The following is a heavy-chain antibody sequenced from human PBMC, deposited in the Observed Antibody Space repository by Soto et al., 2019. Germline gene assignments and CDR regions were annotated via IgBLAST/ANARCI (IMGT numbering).Heavy chain of an antibody. CDR1: GYTFTSYG. Sequence: ASVKVSCKASGYTFTSYGISWVRQAPGQGLEWMGWISAYNGNTNYAQKFQGRVSMTTDKSTNTAYMELRSLTSDDTAVYYCARDRSNSDFWGQGTLVTVSS. D-gene: IGHD2-21*01. CDR3: ARDRSNSDF. CDR2: ISAYNGNT. V-gene: IGHV1-18*01. J-gene: IGHJ4*02.